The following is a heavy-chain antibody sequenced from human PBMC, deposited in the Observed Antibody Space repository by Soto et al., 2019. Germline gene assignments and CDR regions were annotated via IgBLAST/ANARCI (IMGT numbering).Heavy chain of an antibody. J-gene: IGHJ3*02. V-gene: IGHV3-9*01. CDR2: ISWNSGSI. D-gene: IGHD4-17*01. CDR3: AKGKTTVTTRGAFDI. CDR1: GFTFDGYA. Sequence: GGSLRLSCAASGFTFDGYAMHWVRQAPGKGLEWVSGISWNSGSIGYADSVKGRFTISRDNAKNSLYLQMNSLRAEDTALYYCAKGKTTVTTRGAFDIWGQGTMVTVSS.